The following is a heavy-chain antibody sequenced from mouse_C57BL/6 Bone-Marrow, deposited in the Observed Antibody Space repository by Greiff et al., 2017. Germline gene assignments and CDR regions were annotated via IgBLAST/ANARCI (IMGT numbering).Heavy chain of an antibody. CDR1: GYTFTDYY. CDR2: INPNNGGT. J-gene: IGHJ2*01. Sequence: EVQLQQSGPELVKPGASVKISCKASGYTFTDYYMNWVKQSHGKSLEWIGDINPNNGGTSYNQKFKGKATLTVDKSSSTAYMELRSLTSEDSEVDYCASSNYRYLDYWGQGTTLTVSS. D-gene: IGHD2-5*01. V-gene: IGHV1-26*01. CDR3: ASSNYRYLDY.